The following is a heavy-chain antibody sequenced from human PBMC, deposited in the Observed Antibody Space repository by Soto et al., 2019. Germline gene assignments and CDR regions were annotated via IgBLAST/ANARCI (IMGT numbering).Heavy chain of an antibody. D-gene: IGHD3-16*02. Sequence: QVQLQESGPGLVKPSETLSLTCTVSGGSVSSGPYYWSWIRQPPGKGLEWIAYIYYSGSTNYNPSLKSRVPISVDTSSNQFSLRVSSVTAADTAVYYCARVVLDAFDIWGQGTMVTVSS. J-gene: IGHJ3*02. CDR1: GGSVSSGPYY. V-gene: IGHV4-61*01. CDR3: ARVVLDAFDI. CDR2: IYYSGST.